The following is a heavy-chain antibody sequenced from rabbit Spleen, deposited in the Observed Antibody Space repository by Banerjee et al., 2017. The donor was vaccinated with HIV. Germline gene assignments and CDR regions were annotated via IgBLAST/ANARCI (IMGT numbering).Heavy chain of an antibody. CDR2: IYGGGGSST. CDR1: GFSFSSSYY. CDR3: ARHVSSSGWGGDL. Sequence: QSLEESGGDLVKPGASLTLTCTTSGFSFSSSYYMCWVRQAPGKGLEWIACIYGGGGSSTAYASWAKGRFTISKTSSTTVSLQLNSLTAADTATYFCARHVSSSGWGGDLWGPGTLVTVS. V-gene: IGHV1S40*01. D-gene: IGHD4-1*01. J-gene: IGHJ4*01.